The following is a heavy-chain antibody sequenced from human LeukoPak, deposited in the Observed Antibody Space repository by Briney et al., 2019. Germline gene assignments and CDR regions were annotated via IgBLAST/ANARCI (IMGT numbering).Heavy chain of an antibody. D-gene: IGHD3-22*01. Sequence: GGSLRLSCEASGFTFSSYEMNWVRQAPGKGLEWVGRIKSKTDGETTDYAAPVKGRFTISRDDSKNTLYLQMNSLKSEDTAVYYCTTVYSDSGGFYFNYCDYWGQGTLVTVST. CDR2: IKSKTDGETT. V-gene: IGHV3-15*01. J-gene: IGHJ4*02. CDR1: GFTFSSYE. CDR3: TTVYSDSGGFYFNYCDY.